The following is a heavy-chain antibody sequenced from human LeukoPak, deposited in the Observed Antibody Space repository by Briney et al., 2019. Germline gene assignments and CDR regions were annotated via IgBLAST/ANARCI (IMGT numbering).Heavy chain of an antibody. J-gene: IGHJ4*02. CDR2: ISYDGSDK. V-gene: IGHV3-30*04. CDR1: GFTFSSYA. Sequence: PGRSLRLSCAASGFTFSSYAMHWVRQAPGKGLEWVAVISYDGSDKYYADSVKGRFTISRDNSKNTLYLQMNSLRAEDTAVYYCAKAYGSGLVDYWGQGTLVTVSS. CDR3: AKAYGSGLVDY. D-gene: IGHD3-10*01.